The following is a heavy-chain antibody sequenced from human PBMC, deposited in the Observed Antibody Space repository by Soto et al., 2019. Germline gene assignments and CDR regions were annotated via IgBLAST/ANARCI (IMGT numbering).Heavy chain of an antibody. V-gene: IGHV3-30*18. CDR1: GFTFSSYG. Sequence: GGSLRLSCAASGFTFSSYGMHWVRQAPGKGLEWVAVISYDGSNKYYADSVKGRFTISRDNSKNTLYLQMNSLRAEDTAVYYCAKVPTHNYDFWSGYRTYGMDVWGQGTTVTVSS. CDR3: AKVPTHNYDFWSGYRTYGMDV. J-gene: IGHJ6*02. CDR2: ISYDGSNK. D-gene: IGHD3-3*01.